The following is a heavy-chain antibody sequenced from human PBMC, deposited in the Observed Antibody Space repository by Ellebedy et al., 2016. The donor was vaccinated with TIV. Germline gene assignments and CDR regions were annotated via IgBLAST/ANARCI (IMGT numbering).Heavy chain of an antibody. J-gene: IGHJ3*02. CDR3: SKDGAVRGVHDAFDI. CDR2: ISGSGGST. CDR1: GFTFSGYG. V-gene: IGHV3-23*01. D-gene: IGHD3-10*01. Sequence: GGSLRLXYAASGFTFSGYGISWVRQAPGKGLEWVSGISGSGGSTYYADSVKGRFTISRDNSKNTLYLQMNSLRAEDTAVYYCSKDGAVRGVHDAFDIWGQGTMVTVSS.